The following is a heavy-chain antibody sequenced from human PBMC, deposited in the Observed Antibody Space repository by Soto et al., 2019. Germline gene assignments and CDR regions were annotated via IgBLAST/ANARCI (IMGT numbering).Heavy chain of an antibody. J-gene: IGHJ6*02. CDR1: GYTFTSYA. V-gene: IGHV1-3*01. CDR3: ARDMLRLRFLEWSLPRAYYYYGMDV. Sequence: ASVKVSCKASGYTFTSYAMHWVRQAPGQRLEWMGWINAGNGNTKYSQKFQGRVTITRDTSASTAYMELSSLRSEDTAVYYCARDMLRLRFLEWSLPRAYYYYGMDVWGQGTTVTVSS. D-gene: IGHD3-3*01. CDR2: INAGNGNT.